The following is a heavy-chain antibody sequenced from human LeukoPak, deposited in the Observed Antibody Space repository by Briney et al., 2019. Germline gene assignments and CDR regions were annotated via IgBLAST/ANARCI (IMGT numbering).Heavy chain of an antibody. CDR3: ARSSYDFLTGSPLLNSFDY. CDR1: GGTFSSYA. V-gene: IGHV1-3*01. Sequence: ASVKVSCKASGGTFSSYAITWLRQAPGQRLEWMGWINAGNGNTKYSQKFQARVTITRDTSASTAYMELNSLRSEDTAVYYCARSSYDFLTGSPLLNSFDYWGQGTLVTVSS. D-gene: IGHD3-9*01. CDR2: INAGNGNT. J-gene: IGHJ4*02.